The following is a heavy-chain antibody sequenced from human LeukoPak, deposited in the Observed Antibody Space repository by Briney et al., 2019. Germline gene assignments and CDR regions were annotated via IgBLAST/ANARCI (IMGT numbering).Heavy chain of an antibody. V-gene: IGHV4-34*01. CDR1: GGSFSGYY. J-gene: IGHJ5*02. D-gene: IGHD3-3*01. CDR2: INHSGST. CDR3: ARWSGNNWFDP. Sequence: PSETLSLTCAVYGGSFSGYYWSWIRQPPGKGLEWIGEINHSGSTNYNPSLKSRVTISVDTSKNQFSLKMSSVTAADTAVYYCARWSGNNWFDPWGQGTLVIVSS.